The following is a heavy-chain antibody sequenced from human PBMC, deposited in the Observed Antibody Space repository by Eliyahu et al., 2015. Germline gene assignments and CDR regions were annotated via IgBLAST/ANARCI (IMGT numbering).Heavy chain of an antibody. D-gene: IGHD5-12*01. Sequence: QVQLMNSGGGVVQPGRSLRLSCVVSGFTFTXYAMHWVRQPPGKGLEWVALISSDGMTDKYADSVKGRFIISRDTSRKTVYLQLNRLTTADTAVYFCAKDFGYIGHVYYFDYWGQGAQVTVSS. V-gene: IGHV3-30*18. CDR1: GFTFTXYA. CDR2: ISSDGMTD. J-gene: IGHJ4*02. CDR3: AKDFGYIGHVYYFDY.